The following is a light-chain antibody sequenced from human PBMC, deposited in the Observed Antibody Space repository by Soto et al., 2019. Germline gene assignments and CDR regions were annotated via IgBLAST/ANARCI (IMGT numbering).Light chain of an antibody. Sequence: SSLTQPPSVSGSPGQSVTSSCTGTSSDVGYYNRVSWYQQPPGTAPKLLIYEVSNRPSGVPDRFSGSKSGNTASLTISGLQAEDEADYYCSLYTSSTFYVFGTGTKVTVL. CDR2: EVS. CDR3: SLYTSSTFYV. CDR1: SSDVGYYNR. J-gene: IGLJ1*01. V-gene: IGLV2-18*01.